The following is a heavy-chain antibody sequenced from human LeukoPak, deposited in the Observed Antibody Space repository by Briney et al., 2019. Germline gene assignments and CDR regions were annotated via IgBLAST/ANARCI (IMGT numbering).Heavy chain of an antibody. Sequence: EASVKVSCKASGYTFTSYDINWVRQATGQGLEWMGWMNPNSGNTGYAQKFQGGVTMTRNTSISTAYMELSSLRSEDTAVYYCARGVRSWYWDDWGQGTLVTVSS. D-gene: IGHD6-13*01. V-gene: IGHV1-8*01. CDR1: GYTFTSYD. CDR3: ARGVRSWYWDD. J-gene: IGHJ4*02. CDR2: MNPNSGNT.